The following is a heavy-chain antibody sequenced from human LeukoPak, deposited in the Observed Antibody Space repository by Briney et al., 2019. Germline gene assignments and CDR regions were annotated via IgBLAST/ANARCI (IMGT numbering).Heavy chain of an antibody. J-gene: IGHJ6*02. Sequence: SGGSLRLSCAASGFTFSSYAMSWVRQAPGKGLEWVSAISGSGGSTYYADSVKGRFTISRDNSKNTLYLQMNSLRAEGTAVYYCAKHTIPPYSSSWYYYGMDVWGQGTTVTVSS. CDR2: ISGSGGST. CDR3: AKHTIPPYSSSWYYYGMDV. V-gene: IGHV3-23*01. D-gene: IGHD6-13*01. CDR1: GFTFSSYA.